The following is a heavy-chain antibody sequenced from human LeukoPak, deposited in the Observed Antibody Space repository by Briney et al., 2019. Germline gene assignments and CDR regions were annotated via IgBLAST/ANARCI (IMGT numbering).Heavy chain of an antibody. J-gene: IGHJ6*02. CDR3: ARDDGTLSVDGMDV. V-gene: IGHV3-33*08. CDR2: VWYDGSNK. D-gene: IGHD3-16*01. CDR1: GFTFSSYG. Sequence: GGSLRLSCAASGFTFSSYGMHWVRQAPGKGLEWVAVVWYDGSNKYYVDSVKGRFTISRDNSQNTLYLQMNSLRAEDTAVYYCARDDGTLSVDGMDVWGQGTTVTVSS.